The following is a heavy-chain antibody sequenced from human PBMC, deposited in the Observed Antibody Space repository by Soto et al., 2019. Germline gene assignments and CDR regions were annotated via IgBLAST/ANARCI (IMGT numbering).Heavy chain of an antibody. Sequence: QLQLQESGPGLAKPSETLSLTCTVSGGSISSSSHYWAWIRQPPGRGLECIGTIFYSGNTYYNPSLEGRLTISVDRSKNQFSLKLRSVTAADSAVYFCARLTGSGSYYVNSWGQGTLVTVSS. CDR2: IFYSGNT. J-gene: IGHJ4*02. CDR3: ARLTGSGSYYVNS. D-gene: IGHD3-10*01. CDR1: GGSISSSSHY. V-gene: IGHV4-39*01.